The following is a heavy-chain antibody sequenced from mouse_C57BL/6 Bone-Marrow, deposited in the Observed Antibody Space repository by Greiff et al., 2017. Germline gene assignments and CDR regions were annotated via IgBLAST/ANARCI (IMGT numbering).Heavy chain of an antibody. D-gene: IGHD1-1*01. J-gene: IGHJ3*01. CDR1: GYTFTDHY. V-gene: IGHV1-19*01. CDR3: AREDYYGSSYFAY. CDR2: INPYNGGT. Sequence: EVQLQQSGPVLVKPGASVKMSCKASGYTFTDHYMNWVKQSHGKSLEWIGVINPYNGGTSYNQKFKGKATLTVDKSSSTAYMELNSLTSEDSAVYYCAREDYYGSSYFAYWGQGTLVTVSA.